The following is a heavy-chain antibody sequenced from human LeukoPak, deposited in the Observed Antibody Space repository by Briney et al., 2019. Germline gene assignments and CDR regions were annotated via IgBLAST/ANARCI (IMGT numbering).Heavy chain of an antibody. J-gene: IGHJ3*02. CDR1: GRSFSGYY. CDR2: INHSGST. V-gene: IGHV4-34*01. CDR3: ARIISSSDI. D-gene: IGHD3-10*01. Sequence: SETLSLTCAVYGRSFSGYYWSWIRQPPGKGLEWIGEINHSGSTNYNPSLKSRVTISVDTSKNQFSLKLSSVTAADTAVYYCARIISSSDIWGQGTMVTVSS.